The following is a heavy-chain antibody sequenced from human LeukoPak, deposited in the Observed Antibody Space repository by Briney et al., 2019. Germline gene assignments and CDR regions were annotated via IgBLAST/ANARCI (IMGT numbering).Heavy chain of an antibody. CDR1: GSSFSGYY. V-gene: IGHV4-34*01. CDR3: ARKWLRFAYYVDY. CDR2: INHSGST. D-gene: IGHD5-12*01. Sequence: SETLSLTCAVYGSSFSGYYWSWIRQPPGKGLEWIGEINHSGSTNYNPSLKRRVTISVDTSKNQFSLKLSSVTAADTAVYYCARKWLRFAYYVDYWGQGTLVTVSS. J-gene: IGHJ4*02.